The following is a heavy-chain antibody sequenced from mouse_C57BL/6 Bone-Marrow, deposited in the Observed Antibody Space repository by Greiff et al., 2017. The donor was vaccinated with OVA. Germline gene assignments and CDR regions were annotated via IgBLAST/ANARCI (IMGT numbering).Heavy chain of an antibody. CDR2: INPNNGGT. CDR3: APIYYGNFYWYFDV. Sequence: VQLQQSGPELVKPGASVKISCKASGYTFTDYYMNWVKQSHGKSLEWIGDINPNNGGTSYNQKFKGKATLTVDKSSSTAYMELRSLTSEDSAVYYCAPIYYGNFYWYFDVWGTGTTVTASS. J-gene: IGHJ1*03. D-gene: IGHD2-1*01. CDR1: GYTFTDYY. V-gene: IGHV1-26*01.